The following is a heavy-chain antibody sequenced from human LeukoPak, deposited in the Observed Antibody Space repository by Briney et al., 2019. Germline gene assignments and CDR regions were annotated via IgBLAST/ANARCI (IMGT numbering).Heavy chain of an antibody. CDR2: ISWNSGSI. J-gene: IGHJ1*01. V-gene: IGHV3-9*01. Sequence: GGSLRLSCAASGFTFDDYAMHWVRRAPGKGLEWVSGISWNSGSIGYADSVKGRFTISRDNAKNSLYLQMNSLRAEDTALYYCAKGDSGSYYVYFQHWGQGTLVTVSS. CDR1: GFTFDDYA. D-gene: IGHD1-26*01. CDR3: AKGDSGSYYVYFQH.